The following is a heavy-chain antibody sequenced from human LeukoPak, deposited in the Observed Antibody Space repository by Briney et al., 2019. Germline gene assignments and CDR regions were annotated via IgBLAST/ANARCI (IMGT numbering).Heavy chain of an antibody. D-gene: IGHD3-10*01. V-gene: IGHV3-48*03. CDR1: GFTFSSYE. CDR2: ISSSGSTI. J-gene: IGHJ6*02. CDR3: ASHSDYYYGMDV. Sequence: PGGSLRLSCAASGFTFSSYEMNWVGQAPGKGREWVSYISSSGSTIYYADSVKGRFTISRDNAKNSLYLQMNSLRAEDTAVYYCASHSDYYYGMDVWGQGTTVTVSS.